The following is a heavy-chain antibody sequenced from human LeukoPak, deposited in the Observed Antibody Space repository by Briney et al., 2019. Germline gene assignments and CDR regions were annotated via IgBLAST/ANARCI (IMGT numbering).Heavy chain of an antibody. CDR3: ERRDNWKSISHY. D-gene: IGHD1-1*01. Sequence: SETLSLTWIVSGGSVSSGGYYWNWIRRPPGKGLEWIGYIYHSGGTYSNPSLKSRVTISVDRSKNQFSLKLSSVTAADTAVYYCERRDNWKSISHYWGQGPLVTVSS. CDR2: IYHSGGT. J-gene: IGHJ4*02. V-gene: IGHV4-30-2*01. CDR1: GGSVSSGGYY.